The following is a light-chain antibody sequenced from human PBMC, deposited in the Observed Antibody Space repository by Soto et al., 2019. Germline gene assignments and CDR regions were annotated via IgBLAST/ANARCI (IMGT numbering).Light chain of an antibody. CDR1: SSDIVVYNY. Sequence: QSALTQPPSASGSPGQSVTISCTGTSSDIVVYNYVSWYQQHPGKAPKLMIYEVNKRPSGVPDRFSGSKSGNTASLTVSGLQAEDEADYYCCSYAGNNNGVFGGGTQLTVL. J-gene: IGLJ2*01. CDR2: EVN. V-gene: IGLV2-8*01. CDR3: CSYAGNNNGV.